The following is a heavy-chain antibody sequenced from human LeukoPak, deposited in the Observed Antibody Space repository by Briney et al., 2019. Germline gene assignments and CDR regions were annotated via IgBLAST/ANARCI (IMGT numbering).Heavy chain of an antibody. CDR3: ARDPGGSYYIGFDS. D-gene: IGHD1-26*01. Sequence: ASVKVSCKASGYTFTNYGISWVRQAPGQGLEWMGWISTYNGNTKYAQKFQGRVTMTTDTSTSTAYMELRSLRADDTAVYYCARDPGGSYYIGFDSWGQGTLVTVSS. CDR1: GYTFTNYG. J-gene: IGHJ4*02. CDR2: ISTYNGNT. V-gene: IGHV1-18*01.